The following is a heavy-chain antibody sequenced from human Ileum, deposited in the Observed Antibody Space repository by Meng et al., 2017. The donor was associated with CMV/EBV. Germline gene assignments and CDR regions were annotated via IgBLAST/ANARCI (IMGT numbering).Heavy chain of an antibody. D-gene: IGHD3-22*01. J-gene: IGHJ4*02. CDR1: EFSLNTSAEG. CDR2: ISWDDCW. Sequence: QITLKESGPTLVKPTQTLTLPCTFSEFSLNTSAEGVGWIRQPPRKDLEWLALISWDDCWRCNASLESKLTITKGTSKNQVVLTMTNMDPVDTATYYCAHMGGVVVIVWGQGTLVTVSS. CDR3: AHMGGVVVIV. V-gene: IGHV2-5*02.